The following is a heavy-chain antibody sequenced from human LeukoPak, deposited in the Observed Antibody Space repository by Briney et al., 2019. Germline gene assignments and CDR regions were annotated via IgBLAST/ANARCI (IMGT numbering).Heavy chain of an antibody. D-gene: IGHD5-12*01. CDR1: GYTFTSYG. Sequence: ASVKVSCKASGYTFTSYGISWVRQAPGQGPEWMGWISAYNGNTNYAQKFQGRVTRTTDTSTSTAYKELRSLRSDDTAVYYCAGSIVAMNWFDPWGQGTLVTVSS. J-gene: IGHJ5*02. CDR3: AGSIVAMNWFDP. CDR2: ISAYNGNT. V-gene: IGHV1-18*01.